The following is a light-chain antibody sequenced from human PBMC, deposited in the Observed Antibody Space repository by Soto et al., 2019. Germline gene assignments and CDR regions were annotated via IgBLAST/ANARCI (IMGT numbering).Light chain of an antibody. V-gene: IGLV3-1*01. Sequence: SYELTQPPSVSVSPGQTASITCSGDRLGDRYACWYQQKPGQSPMLVIYQDNKRPSGIPERFSGSNSGNTATLTISGTQAMDEADYYCQAWDSSTPYVFGTGTKLTVL. J-gene: IGLJ1*01. CDR2: QDN. CDR1: RLGDRY. CDR3: QAWDSSTPYV.